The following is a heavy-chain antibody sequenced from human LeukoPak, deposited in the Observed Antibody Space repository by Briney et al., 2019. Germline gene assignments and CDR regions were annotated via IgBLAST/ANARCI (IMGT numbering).Heavy chain of an antibody. D-gene: IGHD5-18*01. J-gene: IGHJ6*02. CDR1: GYTFSCYE. CDR3: ARGGYSYGRYYYYGMDV. CDR2: ISSSGSTI. Sequence: GGSLRLSCAASGYTFSCYEMNWVRQAPGKGLEWVSYISSSGSTIYYADSVKGRFTISRDNAKNSLYLQMNSLRAEDTAVYYCARGGYSYGRYYYYGMDVWGQGSTVTVSS. V-gene: IGHV3-48*03.